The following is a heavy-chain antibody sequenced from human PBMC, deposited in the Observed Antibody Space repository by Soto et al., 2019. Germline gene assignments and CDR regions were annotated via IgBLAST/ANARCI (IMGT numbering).Heavy chain of an antibody. CDR1: GASISSSNYY. D-gene: IGHD4-17*01. J-gene: IGHJ5*02. CDR2: IYYGGST. V-gene: IGHV4-39*01. Sequence: QLRLQESGPGLVKPSETLSLTCTVSGASISSSNYYWGWIRQPPGKGLEWIGSIYYGGSTSFNPSLECQLTKPVDTSKNQFSLKLRSVTAADTGVYYCASPVAYGDYGRFDPWGQVALVTVSS. CDR3: ASPVAYGDYGRFDP.